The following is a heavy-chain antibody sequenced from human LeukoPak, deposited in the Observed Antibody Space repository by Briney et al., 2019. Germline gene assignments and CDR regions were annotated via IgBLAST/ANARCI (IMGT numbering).Heavy chain of an antibody. CDR2: IYHSTNT. CDR3: ARGPTVTTPDY. J-gene: IGHJ4*02. V-gene: IGHV4-59*01. CDR1: GGSMSTYY. Sequence: PSETLSLSCTVSGGSMSTYYWSRIRQSPGKGLEWIGYIYHSTNTLYNPSLKSRVVISLDTSKNQFSLKLSSVTAADTAVYYCARGPTVTTPDYWGQGTLVTVSS. D-gene: IGHD4-17*01.